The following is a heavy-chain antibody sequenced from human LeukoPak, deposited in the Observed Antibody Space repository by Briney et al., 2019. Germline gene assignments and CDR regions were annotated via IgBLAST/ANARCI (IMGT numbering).Heavy chain of an antibody. J-gene: IGHJ6*02. CDR3: AKDSYSGTYQGYYYYYGMDV. D-gene: IGHD1-26*01. CDR1: GFTVSSNY. V-gene: IGHV3-53*05. CDR2: IYGGGST. Sequence: GGSLRLSCAASGFTVSSNYMSWVRQAPGKGLEWVSVIYGGGSTYYADSVKGRFTISRDNSKNTLYLQMNSLRAEDTAVYYCAKDSYSGTYQGYYYYYGMDVWGQGTTVTVSS.